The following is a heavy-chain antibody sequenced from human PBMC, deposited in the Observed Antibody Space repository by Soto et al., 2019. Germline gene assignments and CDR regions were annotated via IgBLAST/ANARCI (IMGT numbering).Heavy chain of an antibody. CDR3: ARGTPGIVGATTSYYYYGMDV. Sequence: QVQLQESGPGLVKPSETLSLTCTVSGGSVSSGSYYWSWIRQPPGKGLEWIGDIYNTGRTNYNPSLRSRVAISVDTSKNQLSLTLNSGTAADTAVYYCARGTPGIVGATTSYYYYGMDVWGQGTTVTVSS. J-gene: IGHJ6*02. D-gene: IGHD1-26*01. CDR2: IYNTGRT. V-gene: IGHV4-61*01. CDR1: GGSVSSGSYY.